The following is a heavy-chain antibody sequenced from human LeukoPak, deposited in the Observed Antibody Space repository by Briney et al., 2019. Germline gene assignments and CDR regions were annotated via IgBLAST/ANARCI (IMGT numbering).Heavy chain of an antibody. J-gene: IGHJ5*02. CDR3: VKDGRFSGEFDP. CDR2: ISSSGGPT. V-gene: IGHV3-48*03. CDR1: GYTFSDYE. Sequence: GGSLRLSCAATGYTFSDYEMNWVRQAPGKGLEWVAYISSSGGPTYYAESVRGRFTISRDNAKNSLYLQMNSLIAEDTAVYYCVKDGRFSGEFDPWGQGTLVIVSS. D-gene: IGHD3-10*01.